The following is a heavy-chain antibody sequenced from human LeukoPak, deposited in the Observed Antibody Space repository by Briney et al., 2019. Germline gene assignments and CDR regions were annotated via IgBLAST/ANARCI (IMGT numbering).Heavy chain of an antibody. J-gene: IGHJ3*02. CDR3: ARVGIAAAEEAFDI. D-gene: IGHD6-13*01. CDR2: ISGDGRNI. V-gene: IGHV3-74*01. Sequence: PGGSLRLSCVASGFTFSSYWMHWVRQDPRKGLVWVSRISGDGRNINYADSVRGRFTISRDNAKNTLYLQMNTLRVEDTAVYYCARVGIAAAEEAFDIWGQGTMVTVSS. CDR1: GFTFSSYW.